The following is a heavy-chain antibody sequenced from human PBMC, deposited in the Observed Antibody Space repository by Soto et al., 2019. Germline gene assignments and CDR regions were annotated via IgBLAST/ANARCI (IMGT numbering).Heavy chain of an antibody. CDR2: ISAYNGNT. CDR1: GYTFTSYA. D-gene: IGHD6-19*01. CDR3: ARDRQWLRYGDYYYGMDV. J-gene: IGHJ6*02. Sequence: GASVKVSCKASGYTFTSYAMHWVRQAPGQGLEWMGWISAYNGNTNYAQKLQGRVTMTTDTSTSTAYMELRSLRSDDTAVYYCARDRQWLRYGDYYYGMDVWGQGTTVTVSS. V-gene: IGHV1-18*01.